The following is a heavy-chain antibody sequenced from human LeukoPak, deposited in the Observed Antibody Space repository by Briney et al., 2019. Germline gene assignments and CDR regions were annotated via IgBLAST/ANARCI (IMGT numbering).Heavy chain of an antibody. V-gene: IGHV4-59*08. CDR3: AGYLGHGAFDI. J-gene: IGHJ3*02. CDR1: GGSISSYY. Sequence: SETLSLTRTVSGGSISSYYWSWIRQPPGKGLEWIGYIYYSGSTNYNPSLKSRVTISVDTSKNQFSLKLSSVTAADTAVYYCAGYLGHGAFDIWGQGTMVTVSS. D-gene: IGHD1-26*01. CDR2: IYYSGST.